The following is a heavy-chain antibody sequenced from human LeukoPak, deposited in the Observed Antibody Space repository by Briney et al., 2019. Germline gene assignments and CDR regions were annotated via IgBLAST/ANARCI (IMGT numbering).Heavy chain of an antibody. J-gene: IGHJ4*02. CDR3: ARTSTTLT. D-gene: IGHD4-11*01. CDR2: ISQYGTT. CDR1: GYSITSGYY. Sequence: SETLSLTCDVFGYSITSGYYWGWIRQPPGKGLEWIGSISQYGTTSYDPSLKSRVIMSVDTSKNQFSLKLTSVTAADTAGYYCARTSTTLTWGQGILVTVSS. V-gene: IGHV4-38-2*01.